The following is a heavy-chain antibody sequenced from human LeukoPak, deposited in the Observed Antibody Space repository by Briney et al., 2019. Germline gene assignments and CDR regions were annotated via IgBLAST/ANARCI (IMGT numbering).Heavy chain of an antibody. D-gene: IGHD3-16*02. J-gene: IGHJ3*02. CDR2: INHSGST. V-gene: IGHV4-34*01. CDR3: ARRSVIGYDYVWGSYRYSAFDI. Sequence: SETLSLTCAVYGGSFSGYYWSWIRQPPGKGLEWIGEINHSGSTNYNPSLKSRVTISVDTSKNQFSLKLSSVTAADTAVYYCARRSVIGYDYVWGSYRYSAFDIWGQGTMVTVSS. CDR1: GGSFSGYY.